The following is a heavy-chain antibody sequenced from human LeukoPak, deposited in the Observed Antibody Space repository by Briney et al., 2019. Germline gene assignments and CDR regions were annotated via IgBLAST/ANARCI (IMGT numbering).Heavy chain of an antibody. Sequence: ASVKVSCKASGYTVTGYYMHWVRQAPGQGLEWMGRINPNSGGTNYAQTFQGRVTMTRDTSISTAYMELSRLRSDDTAVYYCARGRGSYSNWFDPWGQGTLVTVSS. V-gene: IGHV1-2*06. CDR1: GYTVTGYY. J-gene: IGHJ5*02. CDR3: ARGRGSYSNWFDP. CDR2: INPNSGGT. D-gene: IGHD1-26*01.